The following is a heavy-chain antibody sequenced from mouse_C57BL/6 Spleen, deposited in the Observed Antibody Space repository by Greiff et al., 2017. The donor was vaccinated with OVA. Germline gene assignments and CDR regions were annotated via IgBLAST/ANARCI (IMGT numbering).Heavy chain of an antibody. J-gene: IGHJ1*03. CDR2: IDPGDGET. Sequence: EVHLVESGAELVKPGASVKLSCTASGFNFKDYYMHWVKQRTEQGLEWIGRIDPGDGETNYAPKFQGKATITADTSSNTAYLQLSSLLSEDAAVEYGVRGGYGNDGYWYYEGWGTGTTVTVAT. D-gene: IGHD2-2*01. CDR1: GFNFKDYY. V-gene: IGHV14-2*01. CDR3: VRGGYGNDGYWYYEG.